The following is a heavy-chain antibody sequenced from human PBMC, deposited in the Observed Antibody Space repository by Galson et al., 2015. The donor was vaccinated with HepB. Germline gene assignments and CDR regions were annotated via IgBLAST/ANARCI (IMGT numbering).Heavy chain of an antibody. CDR2: MNPRSDYT. CDR3: VRGLDPDY. CDR1: GYTFSGYD. J-gene: IGHJ4*02. Sequence: SVTVSCKASGYTFSGYDMMWVRQATGQGLEWMGWMNPRSDYTGYAEKFQGRVIMTGDSSISTAYMELTSLTLEDTGVYYCVRGLDPDYWGQGTLVTVSS. V-gene: IGHV1-8*01.